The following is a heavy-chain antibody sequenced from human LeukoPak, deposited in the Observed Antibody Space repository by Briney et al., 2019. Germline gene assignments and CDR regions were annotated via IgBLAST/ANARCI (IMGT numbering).Heavy chain of an antibody. CDR2: MNPNSGNT. CDR1: GYTFTSYD. CDR3: ARMKRSSTSPLLYYYYYGMDV. V-gene: IGHV1-8*01. D-gene: IGHD2-2*01. J-gene: IGHJ6*02. Sequence: ASVEVSCKASGYTFTSYDINWVRQATGQGLEWMGWMNPNSGNTGYAQKFQGRVTMTRNTSISTAYMELSSLRSEDTAVYYCARMKRSSTSPLLYYYYYGMDVWGQGTTVTVSS.